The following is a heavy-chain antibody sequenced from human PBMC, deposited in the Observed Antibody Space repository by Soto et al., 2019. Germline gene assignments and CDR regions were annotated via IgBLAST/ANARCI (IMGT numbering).Heavy chain of an antibody. V-gene: IGHV6-1*01. CDR2: TYFRSKWYN. Sequence: PSQTLSLTCAISGDSVSSKTAAWNWIRQSPSRGLEWLGRTYFRSKWYNDYAISVKSRITINLDTSKNQFSLLLNSVTPEDTAVYYCARVSFDHFVHWFDPWGQGTLVTVSS. CDR1: GDSVSSKTAA. D-gene: IGHD3-9*01. CDR3: ARVSFDHFVHWFDP. J-gene: IGHJ5*02.